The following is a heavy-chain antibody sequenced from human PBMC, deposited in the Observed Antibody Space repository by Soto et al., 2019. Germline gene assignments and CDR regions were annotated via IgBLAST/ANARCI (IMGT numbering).Heavy chain of an antibody. D-gene: IGHD7-27*01. Sequence: SETLSLTCAVYGGSFSGYYWSWIRQPPGKGLGWIGEINHSGSTNYNPSLKSRVTISVDMSKNQFSLRLGSVTAADTALHYCARDQALAPTVWGYWGQGIQVTVSS. V-gene: IGHV4-34*01. CDR3: ARDQALAPTVWGY. J-gene: IGHJ4*02. CDR1: GGSFSGYY. CDR2: INHSGST.